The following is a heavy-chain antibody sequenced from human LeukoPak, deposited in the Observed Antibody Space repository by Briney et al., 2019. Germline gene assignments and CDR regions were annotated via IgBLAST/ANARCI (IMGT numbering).Heavy chain of an antibody. D-gene: IGHD2-15*01. CDR3: ARARSLDY. V-gene: IGHV3-7*04. CDR2: INQAGSEK. J-gene: IGHJ4*02. Sequence: PGGSLRLSCAASGFTVSSYWMSWVRQAPGKGLEWVANINQAGSEKNYVDSVRGRFTISRDNAKNSLYLQMNSLRAEDTAVYYCARARSLDYWGQGTLVTVSS. CDR1: GFTVSSYW.